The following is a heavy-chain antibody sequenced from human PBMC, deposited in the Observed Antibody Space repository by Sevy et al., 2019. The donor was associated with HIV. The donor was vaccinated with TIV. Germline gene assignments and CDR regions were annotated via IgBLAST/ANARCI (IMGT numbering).Heavy chain of an antibody. Sequence: RGSLRLSCAASGFTFSGYDMNWVRQAPGKGLEWVSSISSRSSYIYYADSLKGRFTISRDNAKKSLDLQMNGLRAEDTAVYYCARDSSQRYFDLWGRGTLVTVSS. V-gene: IGHV3-21*01. J-gene: IGHJ2*01. D-gene: IGHD2-2*01. CDR2: ISSRSSYI. CDR1: GFTFSGYD. CDR3: ARDSSQRYFDL.